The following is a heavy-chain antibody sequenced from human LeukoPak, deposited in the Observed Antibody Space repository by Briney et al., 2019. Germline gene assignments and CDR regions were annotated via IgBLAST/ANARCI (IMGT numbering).Heavy chain of an antibody. J-gene: IGHJ6*04. V-gene: IGHV5-10-1*01. Sequence: GEPLKISCKGSGYSFTSYWISWVRQMPGKGLEWMGRIDPSDSYTNYSPSFQGHVTISADKSISTAYLQWSSLKASDTAMYYCARDNSLGYCSSTSCSTLNYGMDVWGKGTTVTVSS. CDR3: ARDNSLGYCSSTSCSTLNYGMDV. CDR2: IDPSDSYT. D-gene: IGHD2-2*01. CDR1: GYSFTSYW.